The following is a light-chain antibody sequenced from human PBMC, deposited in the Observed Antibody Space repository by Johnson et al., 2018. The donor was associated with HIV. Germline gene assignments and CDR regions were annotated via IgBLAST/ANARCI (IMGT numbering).Light chain of an antibody. Sequence: QSVLTQPPSVSAAPRQKVTISCSGSSSNIGHNFVSWYQQLPGTAPKLLIYENSKRPSGIPDRFSGSKSGTSATLGITGLQTGDEADYYCGTWYTSLSAGGVFGSGTKVTFL. CDR3: GTWYTSLSAGGV. CDR1: SSNIGHNF. J-gene: IGLJ1*01. V-gene: IGLV1-51*02. CDR2: ENS.